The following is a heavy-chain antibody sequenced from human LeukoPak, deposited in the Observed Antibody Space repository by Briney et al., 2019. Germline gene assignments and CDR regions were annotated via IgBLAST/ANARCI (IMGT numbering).Heavy chain of an antibody. CDR2: IYYSGST. J-gene: IGHJ6*02. Sequence: SETLSLTCTVSGGSISSGGYYWSWIRHHPGKGLEWIGYIYYSGSTYYNPSLKGRVTISVDTSKNQFSLKLSSVTAADTAVYYCATNKPRYCSSTSCLYYYYYGMDVWGQGTTVTVSS. CDR3: ATNKPRYCSSTSCLYYYYYGMDV. V-gene: IGHV4-31*03. CDR1: GGSISSGGYY. D-gene: IGHD2-2*01.